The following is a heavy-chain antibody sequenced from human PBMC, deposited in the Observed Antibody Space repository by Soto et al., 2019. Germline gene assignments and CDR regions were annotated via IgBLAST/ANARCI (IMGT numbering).Heavy chain of an antibody. D-gene: IGHD2-2*01. CDR2: ISGSGGST. CDR1: GFTFSSYA. CDR3: AKGRGYCISTSCYAGGYYYYGMDV. V-gene: IGHV3-23*01. Sequence: PGGSLRLSCAASGFTFSSYAMSWVRQAPGKGLEWVSAISGSGGSTYYADSVKGRFTISRDNSKNTLYLQMNSLRAEDTAVYYCAKGRGYCISTSCYAGGYYYYGMDVWGQGTTVTVSS. J-gene: IGHJ6*02.